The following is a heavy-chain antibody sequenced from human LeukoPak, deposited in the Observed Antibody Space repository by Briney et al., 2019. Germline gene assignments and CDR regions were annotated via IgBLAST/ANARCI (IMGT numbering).Heavy chain of an antibody. CDR3: AGSSRTRGNWFDP. CDR1: GYTHTELS. D-gene: IGHD6-13*01. Sequence: SVNVSRKVSGYTHTELSMHGVRHAPGKGREWVGGFDPEDGETIYAQKFQGRVTMTEDTSTSTAYMELSSLRSEDTAVYYCAGSSRTRGNWFDPWGQGTLVTVSS. CDR2: FDPEDGET. J-gene: IGHJ5*02. V-gene: IGHV1-24*01.